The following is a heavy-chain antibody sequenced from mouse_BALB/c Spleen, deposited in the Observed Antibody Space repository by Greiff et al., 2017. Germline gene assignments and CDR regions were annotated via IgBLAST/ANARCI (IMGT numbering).Heavy chain of an antibody. Sequence: EVKLVESGGGLVQPGGSLKLSCAASGFTFSSSTMSWVRQTPEKRLEWVAYISNGGGSTYYPDTVKGRFTISRDNAKNTLYLQMSSLKSEDTAMYYCARDGYYDYAMDYWGQGTSVTVSA. J-gene: IGHJ4*01. CDR1: GFTFSSST. V-gene: IGHV5-12-2*01. CDR2: ISNGGGST. D-gene: IGHD2-3*01. CDR3: ARDGYYDYAMDY.